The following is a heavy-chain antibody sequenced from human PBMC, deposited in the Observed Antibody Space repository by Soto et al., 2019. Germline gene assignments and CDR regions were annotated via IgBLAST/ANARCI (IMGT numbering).Heavy chain of an antibody. J-gene: IGHJ4*02. CDR2: ISAYNDNT. CDR3: ARESPPADC. CDR1: GDRFSSYG. Sequence: SVKLSCEACGDRFSSYGISWVRQAPRQGLEWMGWISAYNDNTKYAHNLQGRVTMTTDRSKRTAFMELRSLSSDETAVYHCARESPPADCWGQGTRVTVSS. V-gene: IGHV1-18*01.